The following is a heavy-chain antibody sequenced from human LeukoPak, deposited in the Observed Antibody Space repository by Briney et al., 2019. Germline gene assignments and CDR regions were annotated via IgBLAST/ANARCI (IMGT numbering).Heavy chain of an antibody. Sequence: PGGSLRLSCAASGFTASSNYMTWVRQAPGKGLEWVSNIHSGGSTYYTDPVKGRFTISRDISKNTLFLQMNRLRAEDTAVYYCARYSDAFDIWGQGTMVTVSS. V-gene: IGHV3-53*01. D-gene: IGHD2-21*01. CDR3: ARYSDAFDI. J-gene: IGHJ3*02. CDR1: GFTASSNY. CDR2: IHSGGST.